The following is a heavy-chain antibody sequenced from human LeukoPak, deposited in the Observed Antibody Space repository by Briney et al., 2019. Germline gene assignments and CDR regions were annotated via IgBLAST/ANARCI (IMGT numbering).Heavy chain of an antibody. D-gene: IGHD3-10*01. CDR2: INPNSGGT. CDR3: AKGGHPNYSPLDYYYYMDV. J-gene: IGHJ6*03. Sequence: ASVKVSCKASGYTFTGYYMHWVRQAPGQGLEWMGWINPNSGGTNYTQKFQGRVTMTRDTSISTAYMELSRLRSDDTAVYYCAKGGHPNYSPLDYYYYMDVWGKGTTVTVSS. CDR1: GYTFTGYY. V-gene: IGHV1-2*02.